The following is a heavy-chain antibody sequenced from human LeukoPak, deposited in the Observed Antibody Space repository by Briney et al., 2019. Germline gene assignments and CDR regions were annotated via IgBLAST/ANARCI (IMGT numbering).Heavy chain of an antibody. CDR2: INVEGNYI. J-gene: IGHJ4*02. CDR3: ARDLAGPYDH. CDR1: GFSVTTYW. V-gene: IGHV3-74*01. Sequence: GGSLRLSCAASGFSVTTYWMHWVRQTPGKGLVWVARINVEGNYIDYAESVKGRFTISRDSAKNTLFLQMNSLRVEDTAVYSCARDLAGPYDHWGQGTLVTVSS. D-gene: IGHD3-22*01.